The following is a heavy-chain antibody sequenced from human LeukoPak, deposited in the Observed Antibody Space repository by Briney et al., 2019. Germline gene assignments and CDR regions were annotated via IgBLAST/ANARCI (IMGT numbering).Heavy chain of an antibody. CDR1: GFTFSSYW. J-gene: IGHJ3*02. CDR2: IKQDGSEK. CDR3: ARLRFLEWLPAADAFDI. V-gene: IGHV3-7*01. Sequence: GGSLRLSCAASGFTFSSYWMSWVRQAPGKGLEWVANIKQDGSEKYYVDSVKGRFTISRDNAKNSLYLQMNSLRAEDTAVYYCARLRFLEWLPAADAFDIWGQGTMVTVSS. D-gene: IGHD3-3*01.